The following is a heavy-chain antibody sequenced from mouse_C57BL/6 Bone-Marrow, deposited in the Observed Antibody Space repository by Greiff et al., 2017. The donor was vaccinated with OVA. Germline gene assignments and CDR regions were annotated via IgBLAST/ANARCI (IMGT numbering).Heavy chain of an antibody. CDR3: ARSYYYGSSAWFAY. J-gene: IGHJ3*01. CDR2: IYPGSGST. Sequence: VQLQQPGAELVKPGASVKMSCKASGYTFTSYWITWVKPRPGQGLEWIGDIYPGSGSTNYNEKFKSKATLTVDTSSSTAYMQLSSLTSEDSAVYYCARSYYYGSSAWFAYWGQGTLVTVSA. CDR1: GYTFTSYW. V-gene: IGHV1-55*01. D-gene: IGHD1-1*01.